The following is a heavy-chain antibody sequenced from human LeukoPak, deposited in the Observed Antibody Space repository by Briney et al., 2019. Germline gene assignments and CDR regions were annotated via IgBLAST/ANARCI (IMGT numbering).Heavy chain of an antibody. Sequence: PGGSLRLSCAASGFTFSSYSMNWVRQAPGKGLEWVSSISSSSSYMYYADSVRGRFTISRDNAKNSLYLLMNSLRAEDTAVYYCARDRPTGASRLFVVQWGQGTLVTVSS. V-gene: IGHV3-21*01. CDR2: ISSSSSYM. D-gene: IGHD3-3*01. CDR1: GFTFSSYS. J-gene: IGHJ4*02. CDR3: ARDRPTGASRLFVVQ.